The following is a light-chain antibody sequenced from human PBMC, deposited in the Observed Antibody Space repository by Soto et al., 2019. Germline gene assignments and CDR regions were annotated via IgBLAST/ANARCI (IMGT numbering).Light chain of an antibody. V-gene: IGKV3-15*01. CDR3: QQYNNWPPGT. J-gene: IGKJ1*01. CDR2: GAS. Sequence: EIVMTQSPATLSVSPGERATLSCRASQSVSSNLAWYQQTPGQAPRLLIYGASTRATGIPARFSGSGSGTEFTLTISSLQSEDFAVCYCQQYNNWPPGTFGQGTK. CDR1: QSVSSN.